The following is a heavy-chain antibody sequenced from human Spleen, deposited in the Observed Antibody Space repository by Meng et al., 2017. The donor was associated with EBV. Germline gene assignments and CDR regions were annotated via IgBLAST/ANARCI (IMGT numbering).Heavy chain of an antibody. J-gene: IGHJ5*02. CDR1: GVNFRHIA. CDR2: IVPIVGKS. D-gene: IGHD3-22*01. V-gene: IGHV1-69*01. Sequence: QVKAVQSGAEVKQPGSSGKVSRTASGVNFRHIAIGWVRQAPGQGLEWMGAIVPIVGKSNYAERFNDRVIITADEFTSTAYLELSSLTFEDTAVYYCARADGFSNYDIARWFDPWGQGTLVTVSS. CDR3: ARADGFSNYDIARWFDP.